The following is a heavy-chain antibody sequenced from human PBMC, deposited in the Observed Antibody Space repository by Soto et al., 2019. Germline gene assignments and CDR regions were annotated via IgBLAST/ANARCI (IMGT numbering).Heavy chain of an antibody. V-gene: IGHV3-48*04. CDR3: AIMFDTSALDF. Sequence: GGSLRLSCAASGFTFSSYGMHWVRQAPGKGLEWLSYISAGETIYYADSVRGRFTISRDNAKDSLYLQLNSLRADDTAMYYCAIMFDTSALDFWGQGTLVTVSS. CDR1: GFTFSSYG. CDR2: ISAGETI. D-gene: IGHD3-16*01. J-gene: IGHJ4*02.